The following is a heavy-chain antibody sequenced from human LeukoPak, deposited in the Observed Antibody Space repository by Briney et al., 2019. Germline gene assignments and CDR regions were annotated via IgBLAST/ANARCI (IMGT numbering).Heavy chain of an antibody. D-gene: IGHD5-18*01. J-gene: IGHJ4*02. CDR1: GFSFGDYT. CDR2: IRTKVYGGTT. CDR3: IRDVPSGGYSHGCFDY. Sequence: PGRSLRLSCTSSGFSFGDYTITWVRQAPGKGLEWLGFIRTKVYGGTTEYAASVKGRFTISRDDFKSIAHLQMNSLKIEDTALYLCIRDVPSGGYSHGCFDYWGQGTLVTVSS. V-gene: IGHV3-49*04.